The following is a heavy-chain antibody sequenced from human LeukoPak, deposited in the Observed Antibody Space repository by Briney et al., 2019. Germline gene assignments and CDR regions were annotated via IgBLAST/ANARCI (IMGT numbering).Heavy chain of an antibody. J-gene: IGHJ4*02. CDR2: IIPIFGTA. V-gene: IGHV1-69*13. CDR3: ARDLNYYDSSGYYAD. CDR1: GGTFSSYA. D-gene: IGHD3-22*01. Sequence: SVKVSCKASGGTFSSYAISWVRQAPGQGLEWMGGIIPIFGTANYAQKFQGRVTITADESTSTAYMELSSLRSEDTAVYYCARDLNYYDSSGYYADWGQGTLVTVSS.